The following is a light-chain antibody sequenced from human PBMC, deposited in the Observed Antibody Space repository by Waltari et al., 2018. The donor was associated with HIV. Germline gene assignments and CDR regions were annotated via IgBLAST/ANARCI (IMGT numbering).Light chain of an antibody. Sequence: EGLLTQSPDTLSLSPGERVTLSYRATENVRSDFLTCYQQRPGRAPRLRLYGASTRATDIPDRFTGSGSGTDFTLTIKRLEPEDFAVYYCQQYETSPPMSTFGQGPRLE. V-gene: IGKV3-20*01. CDR2: GAS. J-gene: IGKJ2*01. CDR3: QQYETSPPMST. CDR1: ENVRSDF.